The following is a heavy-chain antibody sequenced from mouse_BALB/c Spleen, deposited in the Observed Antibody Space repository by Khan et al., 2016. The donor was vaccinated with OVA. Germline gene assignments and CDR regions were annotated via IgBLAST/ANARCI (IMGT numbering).Heavy chain of an antibody. CDR1: GFSLTGYG. J-gene: IGHJ4*01. CDR3: AREIYYDYAYYYAMDY. Sequence: QVQLKESGPGLVAPSQSLSITCTVSGFSLTGYGVNWVRQPPGKGLEWLGMIWGDGSTDYNSALKSRLSISKDNSKSQVFLKMNSLHTDDTARYYCAREIYYDYAYYYAMDYWGQGTSVIVSS. D-gene: IGHD2-4*01. V-gene: IGHV2-6-7*01. CDR2: IWGDGST.